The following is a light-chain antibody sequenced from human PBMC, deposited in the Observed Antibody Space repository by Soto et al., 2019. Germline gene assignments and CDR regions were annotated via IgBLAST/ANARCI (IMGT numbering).Light chain of an antibody. Sequence: DIQMTQSPSSLSASVGDRVTITCRASQDINNYLAWYQQKQGKVPKLLIYGASTLQSGVTSRFSGSGSGTDFSLTISSLQPEDVATYCCQKYNRAPLTFGGGTKVEIK. CDR3: QKYNRAPLT. CDR1: QDINNY. CDR2: GAS. J-gene: IGKJ4*01. V-gene: IGKV1-27*01.